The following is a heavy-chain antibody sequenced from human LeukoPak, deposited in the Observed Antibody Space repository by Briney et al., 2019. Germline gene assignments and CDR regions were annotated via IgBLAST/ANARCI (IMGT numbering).Heavy chain of an antibody. CDR3: ARVKSSSKPRDFDY. CDR1: GYTFTGYY. J-gene: IGHJ4*02. D-gene: IGHD6-6*01. Sequence: PLASVKVSCKASGYTFTGYYMHWVRQAPGQGLEWMGWINPNSGGTNYAQKFQGRVTMTRDTPISTAYMELSRLRSDDTAVYYCARVKSSSKPRDFDYWGQGTLVTVSS. CDR2: INPNSGGT. V-gene: IGHV1-2*02.